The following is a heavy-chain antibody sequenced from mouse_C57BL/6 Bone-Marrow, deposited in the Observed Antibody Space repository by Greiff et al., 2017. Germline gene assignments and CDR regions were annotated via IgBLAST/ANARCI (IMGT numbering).Heavy chain of an antibody. J-gene: IGHJ3*01. Sequence: VQLQQPGAELVKPGASVKLSCKASGYTFTSYWMHWVKQRPGQGLEWIGMIHPNSGSTNYNEKFKSKATLTVDKSSSTAYMQLSSLTSEDSAVYYCAPDSSGYSPFAYWGQGTLVTVSA. V-gene: IGHV1-64*01. CDR1: GYTFTSYW. CDR3: APDSSGYSPFAY. D-gene: IGHD3-2*02. CDR2: IHPNSGST.